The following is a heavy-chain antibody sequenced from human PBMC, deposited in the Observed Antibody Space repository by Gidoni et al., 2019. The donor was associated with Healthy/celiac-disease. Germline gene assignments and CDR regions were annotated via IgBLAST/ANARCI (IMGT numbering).Heavy chain of an antibody. CDR2: IWYDGSKK. CDR3: ARDPAGRIRSYYAMDV. V-gene: IGHV3-33*01. J-gene: IGHJ6*02. CDR1: GFTFSSYG. Sequence: GFTFSSYGMHWVRQAPGKGLEWVAVIWYDGSKKYYVGSVKGRFTISRDNSKNTLYLQMNSLRVEDTAVYYCARDPAGRIRSYYAMDVWGQGTTVTVSS. D-gene: IGHD2-15*01.